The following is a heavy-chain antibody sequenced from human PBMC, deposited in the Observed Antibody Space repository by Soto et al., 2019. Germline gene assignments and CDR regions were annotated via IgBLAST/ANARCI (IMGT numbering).Heavy chain of an antibody. D-gene: IGHD2-2*01. CDR2: IHYSGST. CDR1: GGSISSYY. J-gene: IGHJ5*02. Sequence: SETLSLTCTVSGGSISSYYWSWIRQHQGKGLEWIGYIHYSGSTNYNPSLKNRVTISLDTSKNQFSLKLNSVTAADTAVYYCARDRIRSSSTDWPEWFDPWGQGTLVTVSS. CDR3: ARDRIRSSSTDWPEWFDP. V-gene: IGHV4-59*01.